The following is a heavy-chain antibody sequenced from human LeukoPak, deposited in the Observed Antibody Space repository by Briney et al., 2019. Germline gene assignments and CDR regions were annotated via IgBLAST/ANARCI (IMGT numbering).Heavy chain of an antibody. Sequence: ASVKVSCKASGYTFINFGINWVRQAPGQGLEWMGWISAYNGDTKYAEKFQGRVIMTTDTSTSTAYMEVWSLRSDDTAVYYCARQPNRGYGDYVDNWGQGTLVTVSS. V-gene: IGHV1-18*01. J-gene: IGHJ4*02. CDR3: ARQPNRGYGDYVDN. CDR2: ISAYNGDT. CDR1: GYTFINFG. D-gene: IGHD4-17*01.